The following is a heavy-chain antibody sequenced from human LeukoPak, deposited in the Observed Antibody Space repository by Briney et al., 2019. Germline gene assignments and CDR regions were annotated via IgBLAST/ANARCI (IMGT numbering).Heavy chain of an antibody. V-gene: IGHV3-48*02. Sequence: VGSLRLSCAASGFTFSSYSMNWVRQAPGKGLEWISYISGSGGVSYYEDSVKGRFTISRDNAKNSLYLQMNSLRDEDTALYYCARDGGFGFLAAFDIWGQGTMVTVSS. CDR1: GFTFSSYS. D-gene: IGHD3-10*01. CDR2: ISGSGGVS. J-gene: IGHJ3*02. CDR3: ARDGGFGFLAAFDI.